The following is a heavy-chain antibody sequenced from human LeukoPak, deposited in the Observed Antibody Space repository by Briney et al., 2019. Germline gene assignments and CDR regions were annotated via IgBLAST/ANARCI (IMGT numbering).Heavy chain of an antibody. Sequence: SVKVSCKASGGTFSSYAISWVRQAPGQGLEWMGGIIHIFGTANYAQKFQGRVTTPADESTRTAYMELSSLRSEDTAVYYCAGDNRDSSGWYPPGRFDYWGQGTLVTVSS. CDR3: AGDNRDSSGWYPPGRFDY. CDR1: GGTFSSYA. D-gene: IGHD6-19*01. J-gene: IGHJ4*02. V-gene: IGHV1-69*13. CDR2: IIHIFGTA.